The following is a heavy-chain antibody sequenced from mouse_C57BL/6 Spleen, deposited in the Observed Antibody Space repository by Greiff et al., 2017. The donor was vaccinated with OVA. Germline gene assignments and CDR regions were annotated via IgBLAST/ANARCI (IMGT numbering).Heavy chain of an antibody. CDR1: GYSITSGYY. D-gene: IGHD2-4*01. Sequence: EVKLMESGPGLVKPSQSLSLTCSVTGYSITSGYYWNWIRQFPGNKLEWMGYISYDGSNNYNPSLKNRISITRDTSKNQFFLKLNSVTTEDTATYYCAREVYDYPSYAMDYWGQGTSVTVSS. J-gene: IGHJ4*01. CDR2: ISYDGSN. CDR3: AREVYDYPSYAMDY. V-gene: IGHV3-6*01.